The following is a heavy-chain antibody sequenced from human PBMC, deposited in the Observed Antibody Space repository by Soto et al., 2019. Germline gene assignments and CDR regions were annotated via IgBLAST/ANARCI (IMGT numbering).Heavy chain of an antibody. D-gene: IGHD3-16*01. CDR3: AGDRGDYLTDY. CDR1: GFTFGGYN. CDR2: ISTSSSTI. V-gene: IGHV3-48*02. Sequence: LRLSCAASGFTFGGYNMNWVRQAPGKGLEWLSYISTSSSTIYYADSVKSRFTISRDNAKNSLDLQMNSLRDEDTAVYYCAGDRGDYLTDYWGQGTLVTGSS. J-gene: IGHJ4*02.